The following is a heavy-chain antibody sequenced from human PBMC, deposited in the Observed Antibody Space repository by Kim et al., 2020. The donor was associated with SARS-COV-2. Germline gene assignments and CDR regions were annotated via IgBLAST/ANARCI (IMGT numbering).Heavy chain of an antibody. J-gene: IGHJ3*01. CDR2: WYN. CDR3: ARQAWNAFDY. Sequence: WYNDSAISVKSRISITADTSKNQLSLQLNSVTPDDTAVYYCARQAWNAFDYWGQGTVVTVPS. V-gene: IGHV6-1*01. D-gene: IGHD5-12*01.